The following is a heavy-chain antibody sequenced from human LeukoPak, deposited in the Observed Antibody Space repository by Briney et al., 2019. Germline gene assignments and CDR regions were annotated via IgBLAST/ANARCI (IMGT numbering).Heavy chain of an antibody. J-gene: IGHJ4*02. Sequence: GASVKVSCKASGYTFTGYYMHWVRQAPGQGIEWMGWINPNSGGTNYAQKFQGRVSMTRDTSISTAYMELSRLRSDDTAVYYCARVNYYDSRGYYNYWGQGTLVTVSS. CDR3: ARVNYYDSRGYYNY. D-gene: IGHD3-22*01. CDR2: INPNSGGT. CDR1: GYTFTGYY. V-gene: IGHV1-2*02.